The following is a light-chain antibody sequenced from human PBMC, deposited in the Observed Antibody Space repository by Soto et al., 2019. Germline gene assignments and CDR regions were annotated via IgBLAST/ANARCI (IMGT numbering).Light chain of an antibody. J-gene: IGKJ2*01. V-gene: IGKV3-15*01. CDR1: QSVSGS. Sequence: EIVMTQSPATLSVSPGERATLSCRASQSVSGSLAWYQQKPGQAPSLLIYGASTTATGIPARFSGSGSGTEFTLTISSLQSGDFAVYYCQQYHNWFTFGQGTKLEIK. CDR2: GAS. CDR3: QQYHNWFT.